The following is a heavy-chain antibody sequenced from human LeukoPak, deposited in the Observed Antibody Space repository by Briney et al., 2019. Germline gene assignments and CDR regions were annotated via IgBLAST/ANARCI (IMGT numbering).Heavy chain of an antibody. Sequence: GGSLRLSCAAFGFTVSSNYMTWVRQAPGKGLEWVSVIYSGGSTYYADSVKGRFTISRDNSKNTLYLQINSLRAEDTAVYYCASGLPRGIIDYWGQGTRVRVLS. V-gene: IGHV3-53*01. CDR2: IYSGGST. D-gene: IGHD1-14*01. CDR1: GFTVSSNY. CDR3: ASGLPRGIIDY. J-gene: IGHJ4*02.